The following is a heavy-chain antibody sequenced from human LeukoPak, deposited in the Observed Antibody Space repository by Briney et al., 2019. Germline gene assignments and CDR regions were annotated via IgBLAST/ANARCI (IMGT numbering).Heavy chain of an antibody. CDR2: MNPNSGST. Sequence: ASVKVSCKASGYTFTSYDINWVRQATGQGLEWMGWMNPNSGSTSYAQKFQGRVTMTRDTSTSTVYMELSSLRSEDTAVYYCARSYDSSGYYYFNLDYWGQGTLVTVSS. CDR3: ARSYDSSGYYYFNLDY. J-gene: IGHJ4*02. CDR1: GYTFTSYD. D-gene: IGHD3-22*01. V-gene: IGHV1-8*01.